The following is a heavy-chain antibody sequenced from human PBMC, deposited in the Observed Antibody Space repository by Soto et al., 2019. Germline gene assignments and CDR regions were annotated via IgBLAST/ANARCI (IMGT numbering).Heavy chain of an antibody. CDR3: ARGGGIVVVTAPYDH. D-gene: IGHD2-21*02. V-gene: IGHV4-30-4*02. CDR2: IYYSGST. J-gene: IGHJ4*02. CDR1: GGSISSGDYY. Sequence: SETLSLTCTVSGGSISSGDYYWSWIRQPPGKGLEWIGYIYYSGSTYYNPSLKSRVTISVDTSKNQFSLKLTSVTAADTAVYYCARGGGIVVVTAPYDHWGQGTLVTVSS.